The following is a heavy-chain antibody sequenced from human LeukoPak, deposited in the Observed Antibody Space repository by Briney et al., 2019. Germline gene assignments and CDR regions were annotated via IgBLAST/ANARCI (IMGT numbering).Heavy chain of an antibody. D-gene: IGHD2-15*01. CDR3: AKNGTPGRVLLAATRYNWFDP. CDR1: GGSFSGYY. Sequence: SETLSLTCAVYGGSFSGYYWSWIRQPPGKGLEWIGEINHSGSTNYNPSLKSRVTISVDTSKNQFSLKLSSVTAADTAVYYCAKNGTPGRVLLAATRYNWFDPWGQGTLVTVSS. V-gene: IGHV4-34*01. J-gene: IGHJ5*02. CDR2: INHSGST.